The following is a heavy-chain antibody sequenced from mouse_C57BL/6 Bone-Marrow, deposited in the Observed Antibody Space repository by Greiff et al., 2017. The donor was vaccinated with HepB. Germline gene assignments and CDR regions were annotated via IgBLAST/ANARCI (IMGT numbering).Heavy chain of an antibody. V-gene: IGHV1-64*01. Sequence: QVQLQQPGAELVKPGASVKLSCKASGYTFTSYWMHWVKQRPGQGLEWIGMIHPNSGSTNYNEKFKSKATLTVDKSSSTAYMQLSSLTSEDSAVYYCARGGIGVWYFDYWGQGTTLKVSS. CDR3: ARGGIGVWYFDY. CDR1: GYTFTSYW. J-gene: IGHJ2*01. CDR2: IHPNSGST.